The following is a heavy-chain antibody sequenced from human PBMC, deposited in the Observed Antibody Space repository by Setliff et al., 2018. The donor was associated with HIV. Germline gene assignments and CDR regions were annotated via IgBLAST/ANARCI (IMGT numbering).Heavy chain of an antibody. J-gene: IGHJ3*02. V-gene: IGHV3-49*04. CDR1: GFTFGDYA. D-gene: IGHD5-18*01. Sequence: PGGSLRLSCTASGFTFGDYAMSWVRQAPGKGLEWVGFIRSKAYGGTTEYAASVKDRFTVSRDDSKSIAYLQINSLKTEDTAVYYCTRDKGYAFDIWGQGTMLTVSS. CDR3: TRDKGYAFDI. CDR2: IRSKAYGGTT.